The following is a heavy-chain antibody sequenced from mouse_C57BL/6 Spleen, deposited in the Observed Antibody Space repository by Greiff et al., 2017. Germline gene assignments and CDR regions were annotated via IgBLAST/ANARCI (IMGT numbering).Heavy chain of an antibody. D-gene: IGHD3-3*01. V-gene: IGHV1-55*01. CDR2: IYPGSGST. Sequence: QVQLQQPGAELVKPGASVKMSCTASGYTFTSYWITWVKQRPGQGLEWIGDIYPGSGSTNYNAKFKSKATRTADTSSSTAYMQLSSLTSEDSAVYCCARWGPYRYFDYWGQGTTLTVSS. CDR3: ARWGPYRYFDY. J-gene: IGHJ2*01. CDR1: GYTFTSYW.